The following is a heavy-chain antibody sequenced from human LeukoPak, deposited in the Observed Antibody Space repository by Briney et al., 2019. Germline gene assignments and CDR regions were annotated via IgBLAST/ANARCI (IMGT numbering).Heavy chain of an antibody. CDR1: GYTFTSYD. Sequence: ASVKVSCKASGYTFTSYDINWVRQAAGQGLEWMGWMNPNRGNTSYAQKFQGRATMTRDTSTSTVYMELSSLRSEDTAVYYCAGGGATMRGAFDIWGQGTMVTVSP. D-gene: IGHD1-26*01. CDR2: MNPNRGNT. J-gene: IGHJ3*02. CDR3: AGGGATMRGAFDI. V-gene: IGHV1-8*01.